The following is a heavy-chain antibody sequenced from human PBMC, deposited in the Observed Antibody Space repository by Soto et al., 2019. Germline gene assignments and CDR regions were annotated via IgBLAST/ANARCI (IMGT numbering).Heavy chain of an antibody. CDR3: ARWGTTGVLDV. CDR1: GFTFRSYV. J-gene: IGHJ4*02. V-gene: IGHV3-33*05. CDR2: TSYDGSNN. D-gene: IGHD3-16*01. Sequence: QVQLVESGGGVVQPGTSLRLSCVGSGFTFRSYVIHWVRQAPGKGLEWVALTSYDGSNNFYGDSVKGRFTISRHNSRNTVELQRDSLRFEDTALYYCARWGTTGVLDVWGQGTLVSVSS.